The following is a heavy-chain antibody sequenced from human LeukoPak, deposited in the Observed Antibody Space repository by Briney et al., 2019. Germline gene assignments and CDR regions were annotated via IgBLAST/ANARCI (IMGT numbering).Heavy chain of an antibody. V-gene: IGHV3-49*04. CDR2: IRSKAYGGTA. CDR1: GFTFGDYS. Sequence: GGSLRLSCTASGFTFGDYSMSWVRQAPGKGLEWVGFIRSKAYGGTAEYAASVNGRFTISRDDSIGNAYLQMNSLKTEDTAVYYCSRAPYSNYVNLDFWGQGTLVTVSS. CDR3: SRAPYSNYVNLDF. D-gene: IGHD4-11*01. J-gene: IGHJ4*02.